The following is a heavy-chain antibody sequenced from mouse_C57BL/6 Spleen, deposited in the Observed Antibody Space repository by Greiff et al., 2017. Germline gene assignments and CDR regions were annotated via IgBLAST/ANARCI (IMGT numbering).Heavy chain of an antibody. CDR3: AKGGYYDPAWFAY. CDR2: INPNYGTT. CDR1: GYSFTDYN. Sequence: VHVKQSGPELVKPGASVKISCKASGYSFTDYNMNWVKQSNGKSLEWIGVINPNYGTTSYNQKFKGKATLTVDQSSSTAYMQLNSPTTEDSAVYYRAKGGYYDPAWFAYWGQGTLVTVSA. V-gene: IGHV1-39*01. J-gene: IGHJ3*01. D-gene: IGHD2-4*01.